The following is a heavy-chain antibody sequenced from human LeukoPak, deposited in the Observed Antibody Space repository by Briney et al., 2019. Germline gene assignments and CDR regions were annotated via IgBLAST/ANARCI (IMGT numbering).Heavy chain of an antibody. CDR3: ARVRTEYQMFKYFQH. J-gene: IGHJ1*01. CDR1: GASFSIYY. D-gene: IGHD2-2*01. V-gene: IGHV4-34*01. Sequence: AHTLSLTCAVYGASFSIYYSSWIRQPPGKWLEWMGEINHSGSTNYNPSLKSRVTISVDTSKNQFSLKLSSVTAADTAVYYCARVRTEYQMFKYFQHWGQGTLVTVSS. CDR2: INHSGST.